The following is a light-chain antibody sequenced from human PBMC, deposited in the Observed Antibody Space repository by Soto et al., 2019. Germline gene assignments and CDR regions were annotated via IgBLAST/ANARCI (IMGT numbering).Light chain of an antibody. Sequence: IVLTQSPGTLALSPGDRATLSCRGHQSGSASFLAWHQQKPGQAPRLLIYAASTRAAGIPDRFSGSGSGADFTLTISRLEPEDFAVYYCHQYGPSPGWTFGQGTKVEIK. V-gene: IGKV3-20*01. CDR2: AAS. CDR3: HQYGPSPGWT. J-gene: IGKJ1*01. CDR1: QSGSASF.